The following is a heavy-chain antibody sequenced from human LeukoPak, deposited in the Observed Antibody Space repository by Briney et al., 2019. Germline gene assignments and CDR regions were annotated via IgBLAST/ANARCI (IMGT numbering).Heavy chain of an antibody. J-gene: IGHJ4*02. D-gene: IGHD3-10*01. CDR2: ISYDGSNK. CDR1: GFTFSSYA. CDR3: ARDRGQPGEFDY. Sequence: PGGSLRLSCAASGFTFSSYAMHWVRQAPGKGLEWVAVISYDGSNKYYADSVKGRFTISRDNSKNTLYLQMNSLRAEDTAVYYCARDRGQPGEFDYWGQGTWSPSPQ. V-gene: IGHV3-30-3*01.